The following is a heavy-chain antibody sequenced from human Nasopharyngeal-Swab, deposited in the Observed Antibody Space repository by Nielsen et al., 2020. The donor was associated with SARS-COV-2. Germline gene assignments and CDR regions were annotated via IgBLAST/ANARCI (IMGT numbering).Heavy chain of an antibody. V-gene: IGHV4-34*01. J-gene: IGHJ6*02. CDR1: GGSFSGYY. Sequence: SETLSLTCAVYGGSFSGYYWSWIRQPPGKGLEWIGEINHSGSTNYNPSLKSRVTISVDTSKNQFSPKLSSVTAADTAVYYCARGRGYSYGYGAVPLYYYGMDVWSQGTTVTVSS. CDR2: INHSGST. CDR3: ARGRGYSYGYGAVPLYYYGMDV. D-gene: IGHD5-18*01.